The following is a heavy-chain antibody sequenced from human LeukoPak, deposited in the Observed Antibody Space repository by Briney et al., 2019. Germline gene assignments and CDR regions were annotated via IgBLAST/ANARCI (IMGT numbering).Heavy chain of an antibody. CDR2: INPSGGST. CDR3: ARGPDYGDLIDY. D-gene: IGHD4-17*01. V-gene: IGHV1-46*01. CDR1: GYTFTSYY. Sequence: ASVKVSCKASGYTFTSYYMHWVRQAPGQGLEWMGIINPSGGSTSYAQKFQGRVTITADESTSTAYMELSSLRSEDTAVYYCARGPDYGDLIDYWGQGTLVTVSS. J-gene: IGHJ4*02.